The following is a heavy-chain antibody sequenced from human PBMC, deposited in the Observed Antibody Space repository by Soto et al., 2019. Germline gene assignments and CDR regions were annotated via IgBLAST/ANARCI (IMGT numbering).Heavy chain of an antibody. J-gene: IGHJ6*02. CDR1: GDSVSSNSAA. CDR3: ARDIPIFGVVTPLYYYYGMDV. CDR2: TYYRSKWYN. Sequence: SQTLSLTCAISGDSVSSNSAAWNWIRQSPARGLDLLGMTYYRSKWYNDDAVSVKSRITINPDKSKNQFSLQLNSVTPEDTAVSYCARDIPIFGVVTPLYYYYGMDVGGQGTTVNASS. V-gene: IGHV6-1*01. D-gene: IGHD3-3*01.